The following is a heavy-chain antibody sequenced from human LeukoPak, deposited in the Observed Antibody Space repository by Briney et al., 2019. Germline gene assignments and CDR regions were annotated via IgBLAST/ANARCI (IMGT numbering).Heavy chain of an antibody. J-gene: IGHJ4*02. Sequence: PGGSLRLSCAASGFTFDDYTMHWVRQAPGKGLEWVSLISWDGGSTYYADSVRGRFTISRDNSKNSLYLQMNSLRTEDTALYYCAKDIDSESSGGSCYDYWGQGTLVTVSS. V-gene: IGHV3-43*01. CDR3: AKDIDSESSGGSCYDY. CDR2: ISWDGGST. D-gene: IGHD2-15*01. CDR1: GFTFDDYT.